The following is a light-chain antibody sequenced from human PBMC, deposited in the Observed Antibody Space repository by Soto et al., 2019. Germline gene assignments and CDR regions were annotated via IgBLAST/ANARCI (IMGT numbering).Light chain of an antibody. CDR3: AAWDDSLSGWV. J-gene: IGLJ3*02. CDR1: SSDVGNYNL. Sequence: QSALTQPASVSGSPGQSITISCTGTSSDVGNYNLVSWYQQYPGKAPKLMIYEGGKRPSGVSNRFSGSKSGNTASLTISGLQAEDEADYYCAAWDDSLSGWVFGGGTKLTVL. V-gene: IGLV2-23*01. CDR2: EGG.